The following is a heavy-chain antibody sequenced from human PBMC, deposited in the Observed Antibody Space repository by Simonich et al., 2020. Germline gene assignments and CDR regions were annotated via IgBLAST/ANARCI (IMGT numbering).Heavy chain of an antibody. CDR3: ARASRGTWWYYYFDY. D-gene: IGHD2-15*01. Sequence: QVQLVQSGAEVKKPGASVKVSCKASGYTFTSYGISWVRQAPRQGLEWMGGNSAYNGNTNYAQKLQGIVTMTTDTSTSTTYMELRSLRSDDTAVYYCARASRGTWWYYYFDYWGQGTLVTVSS. V-gene: IGHV1-18*01. CDR1: GYTFTSYG. J-gene: IGHJ4*02. CDR2: NSAYNGNT.